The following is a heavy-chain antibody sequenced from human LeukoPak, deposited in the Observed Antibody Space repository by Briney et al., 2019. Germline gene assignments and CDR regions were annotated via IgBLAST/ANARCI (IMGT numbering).Heavy chain of an antibody. D-gene: IGHD6-13*01. CDR1: GFTFSSYS. Sequence: GGSLRLSCAASGFTFSSYSMNWVRQAPGKGLEWVSSISSSSSYIYYADSVKGRFTISRDNAKNSLYLQMNSLRAEDTAVYYCARDLKIAAPDAGNLWGQGTLVTVSS. CDR3: ARDLKIAAPDAGNL. V-gene: IGHV3-21*01. J-gene: IGHJ4*02. CDR2: ISSSSSYI.